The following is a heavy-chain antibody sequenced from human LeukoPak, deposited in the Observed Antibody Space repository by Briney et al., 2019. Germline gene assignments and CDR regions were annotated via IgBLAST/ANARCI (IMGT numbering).Heavy chain of an antibody. Sequence: GGSLRLSCAASGFTFSSYAMSWVRQAPGKGLEWVSAISGSGGSTYYADSVKGRFTISRDNSKNRLFLQMNSLRAEDTAVHYCARERMNYNDNSGYYHFDYWGQGTLVTVSS. CDR2: ISGSGGST. J-gene: IGHJ4*02. CDR1: GFTFSSYA. CDR3: ARERMNYNDNSGYYHFDY. D-gene: IGHD3-22*01. V-gene: IGHV3-23*01.